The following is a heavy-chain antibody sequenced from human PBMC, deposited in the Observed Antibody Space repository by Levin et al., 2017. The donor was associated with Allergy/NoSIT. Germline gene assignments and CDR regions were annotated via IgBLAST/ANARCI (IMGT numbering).Heavy chain of an antibody. CDR3: AREGYYDRRIDP. Sequence: LSQTLSLTCTVSGGSISGYYWSWIRQPPGKGLEWIGYIYYSGSTNYNPSLESRVTISVHTSKNQISLNLSSVTAADTAVYYCAREGYYDRRIDPWGQGTLVTVSS. V-gene: IGHV4-59*01. CDR1: GGSISGYY. CDR2: IYYSGST. J-gene: IGHJ5*02. D-gene: IGHD3-22*01.